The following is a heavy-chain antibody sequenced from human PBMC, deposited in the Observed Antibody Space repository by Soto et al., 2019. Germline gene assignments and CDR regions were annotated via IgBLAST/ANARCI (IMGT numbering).Heavy chain of an antibody. CDR1: GGTFSSYA. J-gene: IGHJ6*02. CDR3: AIGLFGGVVPAATDYYYYYGMDV. D-gene: IGHD2-2*01. V-gene: IGHV1-69*05. Sequence: ASVKVSCKASGGTFSSYAISWVRQSPGQGLEWMGGIIPIFGTANYAQKFKGRVTITTDESTSTAYMELSSLRSEDTAVYYCAIGLFGGVVPAATDYYYYYGMDVWGQGTTVTVSS. CDR2: IIPIFGTA.